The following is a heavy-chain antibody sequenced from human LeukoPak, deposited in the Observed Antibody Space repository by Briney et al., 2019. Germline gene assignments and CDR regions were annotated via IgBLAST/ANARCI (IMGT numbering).Heavy chain of an antibody. Sequence: SETLSLTCTVSGGSISSYYWNWIRQPPGKGLEWIGYIDYSESTNYNPSLKSRVTISVDAPKNQFSLKLSSVTAADTAVYYWARAVRFHYGPETYYAPHFDYWPQGTLVTVSS. CDR2: IDYSEST. J-gene: IGHJ4*02. D-gene: IGHD3-10*01. V-gene: IGHV4-59*01. CDR1: GGSISSYY. CDR3: ARAVRFHYGPETYYAPHFDY.